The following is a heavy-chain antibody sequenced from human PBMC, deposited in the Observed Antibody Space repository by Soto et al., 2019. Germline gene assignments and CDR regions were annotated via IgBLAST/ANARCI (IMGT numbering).Heavy chain of an antibody. J-gene: IGHJ3*02. V-gene: IGHV3-23*01. CDR2: ISGSSGST. CDR1: GFIFSNNA. Sequence: QPGGSLRLSCAASGFIFSNNAMSWVRQAPGKGLEWVSAISGSSGSTFYADSVKGRFTISRDNSKNTLYLQMNSLRAEDTALYYCAKNSGYYYDAFDIWGQGTMVTVSS. CDR3: AKNSGYYYDAFDI. D-gene: IGHD3-22*01.